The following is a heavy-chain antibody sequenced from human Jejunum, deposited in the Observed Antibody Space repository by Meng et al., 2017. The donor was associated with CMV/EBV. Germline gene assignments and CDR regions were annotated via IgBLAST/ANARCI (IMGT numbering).Heavy chain of an antibody. J-gene: IGHJ6*02. CDR3: AREVVRDYTRDGMDV. V-gene: IGHV4-4*08. D-gene: IGHD4-11*01. Sequence: SCFRLAPEQGLQWVGSVSPHGGSSSHPSLTGRVAMSLDTSNIQFSLRMTSVTAADTAVYFCAREVVRDYTRDGMDVWGQGTTVTVSS. CDR2: VSPHGGS.